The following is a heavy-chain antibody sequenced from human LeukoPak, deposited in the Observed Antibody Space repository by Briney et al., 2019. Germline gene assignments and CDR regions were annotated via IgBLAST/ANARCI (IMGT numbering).Heavy chain of an antibody. CDR2: FDHEDGET. CDR3: ATDPPRGVVINPYYYYYGMDV. D-gene: IGHD3-22*01. V-gene: IGHV1-24*01. J-gene: IGHJ6*02. CDR1: GYTLTELS. Sequence: ASVKVSCKVSGYTLTELSMHWVRQAPGKGLEWMGGFDHEDGETIYAQKFQGRVTMTEDTSTDTAYMELSSLRSEDTAVYYCATDPPRGVVINPYYYYYGMDVWGQGTTVTVSS.